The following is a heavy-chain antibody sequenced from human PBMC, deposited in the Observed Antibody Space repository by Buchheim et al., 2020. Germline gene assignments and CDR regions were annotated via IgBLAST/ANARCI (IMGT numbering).Heavy chain of an antibody. CDR3: AVGAHY. Sequence: DVQLVESGGGLVQSGGSLRLSCEASGFIFDNFWMTWVRQAQGKGLEWVASIAGDGVKIYYGDAVKGRFTISRDNSKTSLFLQMDDLRSDDPAVYYCAVGAHYWGQGT. J-gene: IGHJ4*02. CDR1: GFIFDNFW. V-gene: IGHV3-7*01. CDR2: IAGDGVKI. D-gene: IGHD1-26*01.